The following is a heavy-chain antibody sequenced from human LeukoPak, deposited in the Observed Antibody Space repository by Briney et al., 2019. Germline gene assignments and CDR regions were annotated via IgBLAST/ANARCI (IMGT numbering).Heavy chain of an antibody. Sequence: SETLSLTCTVSGASFSSGDQYWNWIRQSPGKGLEWIGSIHPSGSLYNNPSLESRVTISIATSKNQFSLNLNSVTAADTAVYFCSRGLDSRKLGYWGQGTLVTVSS. D-gene: IGHD3-22*01. CDR2: IHPSGSL. V-gene: IGHV4-31*03. J-gene: IGHJ4*02. CDR1: GASFSSGDQY. CDR3: SRGLDSRKLGY.